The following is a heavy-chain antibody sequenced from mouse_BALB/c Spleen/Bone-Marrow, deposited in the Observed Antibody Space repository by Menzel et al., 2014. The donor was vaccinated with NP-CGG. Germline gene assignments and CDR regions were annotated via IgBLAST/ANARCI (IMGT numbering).Heavy chain of an antibody. D-gene: IGHD2-2*01. CDR2: ISGYYGDA. J-gene: IGHJ3*01. Sequence: QVQLQQSGAKLVRPGVSVKISCKGSGYTFTDHAIHWVKRSHAKSLEWIGVISGYYGDAIYNQKFKGKATMTVDKSSSTAYMELARLTSEDSAIYYCARSGYGYDWFAYWGQGTLATVSA. CDR1: GYTFTDHA. CDR3: ARSGYGYDWFAY. V-gene: IGHV1S137*01.